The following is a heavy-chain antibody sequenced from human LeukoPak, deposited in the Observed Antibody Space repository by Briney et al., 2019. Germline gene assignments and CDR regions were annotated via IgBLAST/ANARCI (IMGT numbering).Heavy chain of an antibody. Sequence: SETLSLTCTVSGGSISSSSYYWGWIRQPPGKGLEWIGSIYYGGSTYYNPSLKSRVTISVDTSKNQFSLKLSSVTAADTAVYYCASSQPYDFWSGYYGYWGQGTLVTVSS. CDR1: GGSISSSSYY. J-gene: IGHJ4*02. D-gene: IGHD3-3*01. CDR3: ASSQPYDFWSGYYGY. V-gene: IGHV4-39*01. CDR2: IYYGGST.